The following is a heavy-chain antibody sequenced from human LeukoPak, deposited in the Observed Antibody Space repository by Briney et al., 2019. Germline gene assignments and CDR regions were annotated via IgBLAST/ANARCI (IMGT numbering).Heavy chain of an antibody. CDR1: GFTFSSYA. CDR2: ISGSGGST. CDR3: AKDRPSGHGMVRGVMALRWFDP. J-gene: IGHJ5*02. D-gene: IGHD3-10*01. Sequence: GGSLRLSCAASGFTFSSYAMSWVRQAPGKGLEWVSAISGSGGSTYYADSVKGRFTISRDNSKNTLYLQMNSLRAEDTAVYYCAKDRPSGHGMVRGVMALRWFDPWGQGTLVTVSS. V-gene: IGHV3-23*01.